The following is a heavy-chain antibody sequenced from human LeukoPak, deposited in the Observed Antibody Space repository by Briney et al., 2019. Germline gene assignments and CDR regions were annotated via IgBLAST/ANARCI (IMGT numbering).Heavy chain of an antibody. J-gene: IGHJ4*02. CDR2: IKSKTDGGTT. D-gene: IGHD2-21*02. CDR1: GFSFSDTW. CDR3: TTKYCGGDCYPARTDY. Sequence: KSGGSLRLSCAASGFSFSDTWMTWVRQAPGKGLEWVGRIKSKTDGGTTDYAAPVKGRFTISRDDSKNTLYLQMNSLKTEDTAVYYCTTKYCGGDCYPARTDYWGQGTLVTVSS. V-gene: IGHV3-15*01.